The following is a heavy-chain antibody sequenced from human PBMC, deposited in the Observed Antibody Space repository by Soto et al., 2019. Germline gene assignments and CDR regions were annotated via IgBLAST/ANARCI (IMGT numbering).Heavy chain of an antibody. CDR3: ARLYCSSTSCPYYFDY. CDR1: GGSISSSSYY. CDR2: IYYSGST. D-gene: IGHD2-2*01. V-gene: IGHV4-39*01. J-gene: IGHJ4*02. Sequence: LSLTCTVSGGSISSSSYYWGWILQPPGKGLEWIGSIYYSGSTYYNPSLKSRVTISVDTSKNQFSLKLSSVTAADTAVYYCARLYCSSTSCPYYFDYWGQGTLVTVSS.